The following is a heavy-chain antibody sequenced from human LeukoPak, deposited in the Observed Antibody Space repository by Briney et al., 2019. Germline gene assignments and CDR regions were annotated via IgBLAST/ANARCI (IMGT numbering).Heavy chain of an antibody. D-gene: IGHD3-22*01. J-gene: IGHJ6*03. V-gene: IGHV3-20*04. Sequence: PGGSLRLSCAASGFTFDDYGMSWVRQAPGKGLEWVSGINWNGGSTGYADSVKGRFTISRDNAKNSLYLQMNSLRAEDTALYYCARVGGSYDSSGYYREYYYYYYMDVWGKGTTVTVSS. CDR3: ARVGGSYDSSGYYREYYYYYYMDV. CDR2: INWNGGST. CDR1: GFTFDDYG.